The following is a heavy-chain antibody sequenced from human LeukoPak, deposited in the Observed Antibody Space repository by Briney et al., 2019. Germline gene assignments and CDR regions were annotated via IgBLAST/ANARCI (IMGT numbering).Heavy chain of an antibody. D-gene: IGHD3-9*01. CDR3: ASGAGGDYDILTGYDLDY. Sequence: ASVKVSCKASGGTFSSYAISWVRQAPGQGLEWMGGIIPIFGTANYAQKFQGRVTITADESTSTAYMELSSLRSEDTAVYYCASGAGGDYDILTGYDLDYWGQGTLVTVSS. CDR1: GGTFSSYA. J-gene: IGHJ4*02. CDR2: IIPIFGTA. V-gene: IGHV1-69*01.